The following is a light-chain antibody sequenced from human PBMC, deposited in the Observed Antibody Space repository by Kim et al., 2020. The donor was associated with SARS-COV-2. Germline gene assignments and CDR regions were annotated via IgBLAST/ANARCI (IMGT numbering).Light chain of an antibody. J-gene: IGLJ1*01. V-gene: IGLV7-46*01. Sequence: PEGTITLSCGTSSGAVTSGHYPCWLQQKRGQATRTMIYDTRNKHSWTPARFSGSLGGGKAALTLSGAQPEDEAEYYCLLSYSGAYVFGTGTQLTVL. CDR3: LLSYSGAYV. CDR1: SGAVTSGHY. CDR2: DTR.